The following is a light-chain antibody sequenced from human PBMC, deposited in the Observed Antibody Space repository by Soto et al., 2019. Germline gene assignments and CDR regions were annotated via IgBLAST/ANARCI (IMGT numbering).Light chain of an antibody. CDR1: QDIRSE. CDR2: GAS. Sequence: AIQMTQSPSSLSASVGDRVTITCRASQDIRSELGWYQQRPGKAPKALIYGASNLQSGVPSRFSGSGFGTDFTLTSSSLQPEDFATYYCLQDRNYPRTFGQGTRVE. J-gene: IGKJ1*01. CDR3: LQDRNYPRT. V-gene: IGKV1-6*01.